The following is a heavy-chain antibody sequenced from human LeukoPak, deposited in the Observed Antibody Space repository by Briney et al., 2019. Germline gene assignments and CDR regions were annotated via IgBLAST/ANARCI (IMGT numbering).Heavy chain of an antibody. CDR3: AKDDEDDYFDY. D-gene: IGHD2-15*01. CDR2: ISGSGGST. J-gene: IGHJ4*02. V-gene: IGHV3-23*01. Sequence: PGGSLRLSRAASGFTFSNYAMSWVRQAPGKGLEWVSSISGSGGSTHYTDSVKGRFTISRDNSKNTLFLHMSSLRAEDTAVYYCAKDDEDDYFDYWGQGTLVTVSS. CDR1: GFTFSNYA.